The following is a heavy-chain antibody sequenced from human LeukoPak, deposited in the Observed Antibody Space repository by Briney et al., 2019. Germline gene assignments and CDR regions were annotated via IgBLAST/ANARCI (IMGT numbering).Heavy chain of an antibody. CDR3: ARRNYYDSGIDY. J-gene: IGHJ4*02. CDR2: IYAGDSDT. D-gene: IGHD3-10*01. Sequence: GESLKISCHGSGYXFASHWIYWVRQMPGKGLVWMGIIYAGDSDTRYSPSFQGQVTISADKSISTAYLQWSSLKASDTAMYYCARRNYYDSGIDYWGQGTLVTVSS. CDR1: GYXFASHW. V-gene: IGHV5-51*01.